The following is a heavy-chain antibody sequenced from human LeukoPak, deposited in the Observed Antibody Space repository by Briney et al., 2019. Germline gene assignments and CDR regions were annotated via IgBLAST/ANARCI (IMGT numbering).Heavy chain of an antibody. D-gene: IGHD3-16*02. V-gene: IGHV1-18*04. J-gene: IGHJ4*02. CDR2: ISAYNGNT. Sequence: ASVKVSCKASGYNFTDFYIHWVRQAPGQGLEWMGWISAYNGNTNYAQKLQGRVTMTTDTSTSTAYMELRSLRSDDTAVYYCARDRYDYVWGSYRREPLDYWGQGTLVTVSS. CDR1: GYNFTDFY. CDR3: ARDRYDYVWGSYRREPLDY.